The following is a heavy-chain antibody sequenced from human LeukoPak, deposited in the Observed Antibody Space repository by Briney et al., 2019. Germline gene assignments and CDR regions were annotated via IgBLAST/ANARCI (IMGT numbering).Heavy chain of an antibody. J-gene: IGHJ4*02. CDR2: IRSNRHGGTV. D-gene: IGHD6-13*01. V-gene: IGHV3-49*03. Sequence: GGSLRLSCAVFGFTFGEYAMSWFRQAPGKGPEWVGVIRSNRHGGTVEYAASVKGRFIISRDDSKRIAYLQMNSLKTDDTAVYYCTRGWYEDYYFDYWGQGTLVTVS. CDR1: GFTFGEYA. CDR3: TRGWYEDYYFDY.